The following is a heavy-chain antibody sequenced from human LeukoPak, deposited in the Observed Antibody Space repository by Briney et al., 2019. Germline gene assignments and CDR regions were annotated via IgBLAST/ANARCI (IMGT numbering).Heavy chain of an antibody. J-gene: IGHJ6*02. CDR2: IYYSGST. CDR3: AGAYSYGAYYYYGMDV. V-gene: IGHV4-59*01. CDR1: GGSISSYY. D-gene: IGHD5-18*01. Sequence: SETLSLTCTVSGGSISSYYWSWIRQPPGKGLEWIGYIYYSGSTNYNPSLKSRVTISVDTSKNQFSLKLSSVTAADTAVYYCAGAYSYGAYYYYGMDVWGQGTTVTVSS.